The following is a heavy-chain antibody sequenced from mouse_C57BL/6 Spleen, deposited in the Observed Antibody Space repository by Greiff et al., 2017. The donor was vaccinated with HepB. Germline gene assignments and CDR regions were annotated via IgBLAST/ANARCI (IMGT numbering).Heavy chain of an antibody. Sequence: EVQLVESGGGLVKPGGSLKLSCAASGFTFSSYAMSWVRQTPEKRLEWVATISDGGSYTYYPDNVKGRFTISRDNAKNNLYLQMSHLKSEDTAMYYCARGGERYYGSSPYYFDYWGQGTTLTVSS. J-gene: IGHJ2*01. V-gene: IGHV5-4*01. CDR1: GFTFSSYA. D-gene: IGHD1-1*01. CDR2: ISDGGSYT. CDR3: ARGGERYYGSSPYYFDY.